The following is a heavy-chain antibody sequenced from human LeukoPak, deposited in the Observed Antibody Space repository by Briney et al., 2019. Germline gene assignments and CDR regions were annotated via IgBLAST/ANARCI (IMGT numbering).Heavy chain of an antibody. CDR2: IYYGGNI. D-gene: IGHD4-23*01. CDR1: GGSIGTSCYY. J-gene: IGHJ4*02. V-gene: IGHV4-39*01. CDR3: ASAEANYGGSVFDY. Sequence: PSETLSLTCSVSGGSIGTSCYYWGWIRQPPGKGLEWLGTIYYGGNINYNLSLKSRLTISADTSNNQLSLKLSSVTAADTAVYYCASAEANYGGSVFDYWGQGTLVTVSS.